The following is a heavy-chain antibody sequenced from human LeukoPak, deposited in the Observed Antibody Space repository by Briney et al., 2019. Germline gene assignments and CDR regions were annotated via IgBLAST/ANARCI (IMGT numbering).Heavy chain of an antibody. CDR1: GFAFSGRE. J-gene: IGHJ4*02. Sequence: PGGSLRLSCSASGFAFSGREMAWVRQAPGKGLEWVSYISSNGKSILHADSVKGCITISRDNAKNSLYLQLGGLRVEDSAFYYCVRASYTGFDLHFDQWGQGTLVTVSS. D-gene: IGHD5-12*01. V-gene: IGHV3-48*03. CDR2: ISSNGKSI. CDR3: VRASYTGFDLHFDQ.